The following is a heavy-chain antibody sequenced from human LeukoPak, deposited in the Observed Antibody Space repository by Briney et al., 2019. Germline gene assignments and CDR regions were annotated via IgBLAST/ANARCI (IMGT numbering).Heavy chain of an antibody. V-gene: IGHV1-18*01. Sequence: AASVKVSCKASGYTITDYCFMWVRQDPGQGLEWMGWISALNGNANYAHKFRGRVTLTRDTSTGTAYMELGSLKSDDTAVYYCARDEQYQLMILDFWGQGTLITVSS. CDR1: GYTITDYC. CDR3: ARDEQYQLMILDF. J-gene: IGHJ4*02. CDR2: ISALNGNA. D-gene: IGHD3-16*01.